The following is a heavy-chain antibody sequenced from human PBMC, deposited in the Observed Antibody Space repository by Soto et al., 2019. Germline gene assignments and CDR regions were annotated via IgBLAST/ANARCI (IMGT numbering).Heavy chain of an antibody. Sequence: EVQVLESGGGLVQPGGSLRLSCVGSGFTFSDYSMNWVRQAPGKGLEWASAMSRDGCAKFYGDPVRGRFIISGDNSKNTVYEQLNRLEGQDTAIYYCAKRSPVCRGDSCFSTPANWGQGTLVTVSS. J-gene: IGHJ4*02. CDR2: MSRDGCAK. V-gene: IGHV3-23*01. CDR3: AKRSPVCRGDSCFSTPAN. CDR1: GFTFSDYS. D-gene: IGHD2-15*01.